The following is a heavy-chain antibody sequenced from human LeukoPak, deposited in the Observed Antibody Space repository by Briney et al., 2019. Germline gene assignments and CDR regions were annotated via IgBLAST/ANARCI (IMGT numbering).Heavy chain of an antibody. V-gene: IGHV1-18*01. J-gene: IGHJ4*02. CDR3: ARTSSTLWLRTPGGDY. D-gene: IGHD5-12*01. CDR1: GYTFTSYG. Sequence: ASVKVSCKASGYTFTSYGIGWVRQAPGQGLEWMGWISVYNGNTNYAQNLQGRVTMTTDTSTSTAYMELRSLKSDDTAVYYCARTSSTLWLRTPGGDYWGQGTLVTVSS. CDR2: ISVYNGNT.